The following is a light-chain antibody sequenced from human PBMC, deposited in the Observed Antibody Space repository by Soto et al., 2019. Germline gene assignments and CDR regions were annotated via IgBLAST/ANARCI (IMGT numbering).Light chain of an antibody. CDR2: GAS. CDR1: QSVSSSY. V-gene: IGKV3-20*01. Sequence: EIVLTQSPGTLSLSPGERATLSCRASQSVSSSYLAWYQQKPGQAPRLLIYGASSKATGIPDRFSGSGSGTDFTLTISRLEPEGFGVYYCQQYGSSPFTFGAGTKVHI. J-gene: IGKJ3*01. CDR3: QQYGSSPFT.